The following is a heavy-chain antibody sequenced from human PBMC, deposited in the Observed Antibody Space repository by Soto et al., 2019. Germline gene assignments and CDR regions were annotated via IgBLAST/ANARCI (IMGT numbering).Heavy chain of an antibody. CDR3: ARAEGRAADERD. CDR2: IRPHGGST. D-gene: IGHD2-15*01. V-gene: IGHV1-46*01. Sequence: QVQLVQSGAEVKQPGASVKISCKTSGYTFTSYYVHWVRQAPGQGLEWMGIIRPHGGSTAYAQKFQGRVSMTMDTPTTTVHIELSSLRSDDTAVYYCARAEGRAADERDWGQGTLVTVSS. J-gene: IGHJ4*02. CDR1: GYTFTSYY.